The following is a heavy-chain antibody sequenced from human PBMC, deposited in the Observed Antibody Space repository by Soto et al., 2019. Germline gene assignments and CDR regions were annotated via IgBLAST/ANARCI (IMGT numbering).Heavy chain of an antibody. V-gene: IGHV5-51*01. J-gene: IGHJ4*02. Sequence: GESLKISCKGSGYSFTSYWIGWVRQMPGKGLEWMGIIYPGDSDTRYSPSFQGQVTISADKSISTAYLQWSSLKASDTAMYYCARRIGGYDSSRYSYDDWGQGTLVTVSS. CDR3: ARRIGGYDSSRYSYDD. D-gene: IGHD3-22*01. CDR1: GYSFTSYW. CDR2: IYPGDSDT.